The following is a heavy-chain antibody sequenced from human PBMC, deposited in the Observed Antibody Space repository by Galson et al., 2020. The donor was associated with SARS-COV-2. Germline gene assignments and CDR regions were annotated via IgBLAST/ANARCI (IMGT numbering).Heavy chain of an antibody. Sequence: GSLRLSCTVSGFTSSSYAMSWVRQAPGKGLEWVSAISVSGDNTYYADSVKGRFTISRDSSKNTLYLQMNSLRAEDTAVYYCAKGGSSHYFDYWGQGTLVTVSS. CDR1: GFTSSSYA. CDR2: ISVSGDNT. D-gene: IGHD1-26*01. CDR3: AKGGSSHYFDY. V-gene: IGHV3-23*01. J-gene: IGHJ4*02.